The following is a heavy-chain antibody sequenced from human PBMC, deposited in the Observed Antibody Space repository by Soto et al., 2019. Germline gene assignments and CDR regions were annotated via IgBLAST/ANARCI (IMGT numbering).Heavy chain of an antibody. CDR2: IYHSGST. V-gene: IGHV4-4*02. CDR1: GVSISSSNW. CDR3: ARDFFDSSDYTTNWFDP. Sequence: SETLSLTCAVSGVSISSSNWWSWVRQPPGKGLEWIGEIYHSGSTNYNPSLKSRVTISVDTSKNQFSLKLTSVTAADAALYYCARDFFDSSDYTTNWFDPWGQGTLVTVSS. D-gene: IGHD3-22*01. J-gene: IGHJ5*02.